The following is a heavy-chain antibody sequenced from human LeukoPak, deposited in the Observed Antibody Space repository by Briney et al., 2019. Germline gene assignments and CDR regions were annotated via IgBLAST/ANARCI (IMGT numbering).Heavy chain of an antibody. D-gene: IGHD1-26*01. Sequence: PGGSLRPPCATSGFSSRNYAMHGVRQAPGKGLEWVAVIWNDGTYKYYADSVKGRFTISRDNSKNTLYLQMNSLRAEDTAVYYCAKPTRGSGSFLIDYWGQGTLVTVSS. CDR3: AKPTRGSGSFLIDY. V-gene: IGHV3-33*06. CDR2: IWNDGTYK. J-gene: IGHJ4*02. CDR1: GFSSRNYA.